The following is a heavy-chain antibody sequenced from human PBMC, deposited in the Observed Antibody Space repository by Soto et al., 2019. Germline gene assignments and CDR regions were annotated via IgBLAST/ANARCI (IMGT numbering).Heavy chain of an antibody. CDR2: INPNSGGT. J-gene: IGHJ6*02. CDR3: ASLSPSLAHGNPNYYYYGMDV. CDR1: GYTFAGYY. V-gene: IGHV1-2*02. Sequence: ASVKVSCKASGYTFAGYYMHWVRQAPGQGLEWMGWINPNSGGTNYAQKFQGRVTMTRDTSISTAYMELSRLRSDDTAVYYCASLSPSLAHGNPNYYYYGMDVWGQGTTVTVSS. D-gene: IGHD5-12*01.